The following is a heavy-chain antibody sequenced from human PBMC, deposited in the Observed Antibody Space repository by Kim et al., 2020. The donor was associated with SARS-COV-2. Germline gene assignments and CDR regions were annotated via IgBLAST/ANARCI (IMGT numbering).Heavy chain of an antibody. Sequence: SETLSLTCTVSGGSISSSSYYWGWIRQPPGKGLEWIGSIYYSGSTYYNPSLKSRVTISVDTSKNQFSLKLSSVTAADTAVYYCARHGPSSSSYYYYYYYMDVWGKGTTVTVSS. J-gene: IGHJ6*03. V-gene: IGHV4-39*01. CDR2: IYYSGST. CDR1: GGSISSSSYY. CDR3: ARHGPSSSSYYYYYYYMDV. D-gene: IGHD6-6*01.